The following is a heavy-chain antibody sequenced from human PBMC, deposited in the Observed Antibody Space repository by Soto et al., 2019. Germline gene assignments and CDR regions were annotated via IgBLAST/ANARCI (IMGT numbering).Heavy chain of an antibody. V-gene: IGHV3-30*03. CDR2: ISYDGSDK. Sequence: QVQLVESGGGVVQPGRSLRLSCAASGFPFTSYGMHWVREGPDKGLEWVAIISYDGSDKYYADSVKGQFTISRDNSKNPLYLQMNSLRPEDTALYYCVGGQYYFDYRGQGTLVIVSS. CDR3: VGGQYYFDY. D-gene: IGHD3-10*01. CDR1: GFPFTSYG. J-gene: IGHJ4*02.